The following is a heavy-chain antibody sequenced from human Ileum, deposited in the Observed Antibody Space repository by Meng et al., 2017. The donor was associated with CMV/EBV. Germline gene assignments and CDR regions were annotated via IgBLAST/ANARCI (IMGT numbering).Heavy chain of an antibody. J-gene: IGHJ5*01. V-gene: IGHV3-74*01. D-gene: IGHD5-12*01. Sequence: GSRKISGAASGFIFSSHWMHWVRQAPGKGLVWVSRINSDASSTSYADSVKGRFTITRDNAKDTLYLQMNSLRDEDAAVYYCTRGQSGYGRFDSWGQGTLVTVSS. CDR3: TRGQSGYGRFDS. CDR2: INSDASST. CDR1: GFIFSSHW.